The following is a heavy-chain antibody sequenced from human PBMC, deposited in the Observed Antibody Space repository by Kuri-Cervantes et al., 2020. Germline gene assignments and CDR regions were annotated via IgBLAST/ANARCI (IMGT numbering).Heavy chain of an antibody. Sequence: SETLSLTCAVYRGSFSGYYWTWIRQPPGKGLEWIGEIDHSGSTNYHPSLKRRVTISVDTSKHQFSLKLDSVTAADTAVYYCARDWRGSGDQYPFDLWGRGTLVTVSS. J-gene: IGHJ2*01. CDR1: RGSFSGYY. CDR2: IDHSGST. V-gene: IGHV4-34*01. CDR3: ARDWRGSGDQYPFDL. D-gene: IGHD6-19*01.